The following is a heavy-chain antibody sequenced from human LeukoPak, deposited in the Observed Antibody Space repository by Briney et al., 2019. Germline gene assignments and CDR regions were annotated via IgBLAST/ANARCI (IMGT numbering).Heavy chain of an antibody. CDR2: INAGNGNT. CDR1: GYTFTSYA. J-gene: IGHJ6*02. CDR3: ARKYCSSTSCQTYYYYGMDV. Sequence: ASVKVSCKASGYTFTSYAMHWVRQAPGQRLEWMGRINAGNGNTKYSQKFQGRVTITRDTSASTAYVELSSLRSEDTAVYYCARKYCSSTSCQTYYYYGMDVWGQGTTVTVSS. V-gene: IGHV1-3*01. D-gene: IGHD2-2*01.